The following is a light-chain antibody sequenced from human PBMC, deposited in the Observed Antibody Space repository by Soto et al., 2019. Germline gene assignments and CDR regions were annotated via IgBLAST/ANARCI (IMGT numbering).Light chain of an antibody. V-gene: IGLV2-8*01. CDR3: SSYAGSSTYV. CDR1: SSDVGGYNY. Sequence: QSVLTQPPSASGSPGQSVTISCTGTSSDVGGYNYVAWFQQHPGKAPKLMIYEVTKRPSRVPDRFSGSKSGNTASLTVSGLQAEDEADYYCSSYAGSSTYVFGTGTKVTVL. CDR2: EVT. J-gene: IGLJ1*01.